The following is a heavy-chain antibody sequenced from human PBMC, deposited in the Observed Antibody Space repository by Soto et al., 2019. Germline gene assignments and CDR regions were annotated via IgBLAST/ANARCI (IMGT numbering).Heavy chain of an antibody. D-gene: IGHD3-16*01. CDR2: INPAAQLR. CDR3: ARIKLARLDH. Sequence: QVVLLQSGTEVKRPGSSVTVSCKASGVPFNSYCFAWVRQAPGRGLEWVGRINPAAQLRNYEQSLQGRVTSTADTATTTAYMELIGLTSEDTAVYSCARIKLARLDHGGQGTLVTVSS. J-gene: IGHJ4*02. CDR1: GVPFNSYC. V-gene: IGHV1-69*09.